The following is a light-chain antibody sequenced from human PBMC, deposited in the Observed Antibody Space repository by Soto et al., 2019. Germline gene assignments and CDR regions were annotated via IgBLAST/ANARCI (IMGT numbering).Light chain of an antibody. Sequence: QSALTQPASVSGSPGQSITISCTGTSRDVGGYNYVSWYQQHPGKDPKLMIYDVSNRPSGVSNRFSGSKSGNTASLTISGLQAEDETDYYCSSYTSSSTYVFGTGTKVTVL. CDR1: SRDVGGYNY. V-gene: IGLV2-14*01. CDR3: SSYTSSSTYV. J-gene: IGLJ1*01. CDR2: DVS.